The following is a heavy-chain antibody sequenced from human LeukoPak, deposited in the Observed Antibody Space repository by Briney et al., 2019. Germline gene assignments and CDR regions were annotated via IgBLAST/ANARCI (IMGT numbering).Heavy chain of an antibody. CDR3: AREGPMFDSGSYSKSLGY. Sequence: SETLSLTCAVYGGSFSYYSWSWIRQPPGKGLEWIGYIYTSGSTNYNPSLKSRVTISVDPSKNHFSLKVNSVTAADTAVYYCAREGPMFDSGSYSKSLGYWGQGISVTVSS. D-gene: IGHD3-10*01. CDR1: GGSFSYYS. CDR2: IYTSGST. J-gene: IGHJ4*02. V-gene: IGHV4-4*08.